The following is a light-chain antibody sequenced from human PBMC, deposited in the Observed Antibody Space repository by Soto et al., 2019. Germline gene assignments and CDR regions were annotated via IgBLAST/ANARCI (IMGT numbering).Light chain of an antibody. CDR1: SSNIGAGYG. V-gene: IGLV1-40*01. J-gene: IGLJ2*01. CDR3: QSYDSHLSGSL. CDR2: NYV. Sequence: QSVLTQPPSVSGAPGQRVTISCAGTSSNIGAGYGVHWYQHLPGRAPKLLIHNYVNRPSGVPDRFSGSKSGTSASLAITGLQGDDEGDYYCQSYDSHLSGSLFGGGTKLTVL.